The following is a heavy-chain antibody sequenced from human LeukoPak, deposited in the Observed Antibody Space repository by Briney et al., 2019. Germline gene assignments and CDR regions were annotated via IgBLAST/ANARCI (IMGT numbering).Heavy chain of an antibody. CDR3: ARRHYDSSGYSVDYFDY. D-gene: IGHD3-22*01. CDR2: IYYSGST. J-gene: IGHJ4*02. CDR1: GGSISSSSYY. V-gene: IGHV4-39*07. Sequence: SETLSLTCTVSGGSISSSSYYWGWIRQPPGKGLEWIGSIYYSGSTYYNPSLRSRVTISVDRSKNQFSLKLSSVTAADTAVYYCARRHYDSSGYSVDYFDYWGQGTLVTVSS.